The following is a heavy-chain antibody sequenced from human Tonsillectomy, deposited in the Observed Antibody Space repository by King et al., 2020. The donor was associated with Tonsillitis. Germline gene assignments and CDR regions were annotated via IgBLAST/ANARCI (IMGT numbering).Heavy chain of an antibody. CDR2: IYYRGIA. Sequence: VQLQESGPGLVKPSETLSLTCTVSGDSINSDYWSWIRQPPGKGLEWIAYIYYRGIANYNPSLKSRVTISVDRSKNQFSLKLSSVTAADTAVYYCARRTGRSDFDYWGQGTLVTVSS. CDR1: GDSINSDY. CDR3: ARRTGRSDFDY. V-gene: IGHV4-59*01. J-gene: IGHJ4*02.